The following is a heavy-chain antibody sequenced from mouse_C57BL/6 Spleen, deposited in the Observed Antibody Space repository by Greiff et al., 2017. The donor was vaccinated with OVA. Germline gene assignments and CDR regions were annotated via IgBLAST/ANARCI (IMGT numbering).Heavy chain of an antibody. CDR2: IDPSDSET. CDR1: GYTFTSYW. Sequence: VQLQQPGAELVRPGSSVKLSCKASGYTFTSYWMHWVKQRPIQGLEWIGNIDPSDSETHYNQKFKDKATLTVDKSSSTAYMQLSSLTSEDSAVYYCARGATNPVFAYWGQGTLVTVSA. D-gene: IGHD1-1*01. J-gene: IGHJ3*01. CDR3: ARGATNPVFAY. V-gene: IGHV1-52*01.